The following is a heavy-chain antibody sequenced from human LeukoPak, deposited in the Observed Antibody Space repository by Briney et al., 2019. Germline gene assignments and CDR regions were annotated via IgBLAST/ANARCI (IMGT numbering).Heavy chain of an antibody. CDR3: ARDRPDYCSGGSCYYGMDV. CDR2: IYYSGST. D-gene: IGHD2-15*01. Sequence: SETLSLTCTVSGGSVSSGSYYWSWVRQPPGKGLEWIGYIYYSGSTNYNPSLKSRVTISVDTSKNQFSLKLSSVTAADTAVYYCARDRPDYCSGGSCYYGMDVWGQGTTVTVSS. CDR1: GGSVSSGSYY. V-gene: IGHV4-61*01. J-gene: IGHJ6*02.